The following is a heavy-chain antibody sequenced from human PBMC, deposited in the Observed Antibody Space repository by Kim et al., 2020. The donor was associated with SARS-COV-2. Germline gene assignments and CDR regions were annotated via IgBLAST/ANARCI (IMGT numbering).Heavy chain of an antibody. CDR2: ISWNNAII. Sequence: GGSLRLSCAAAGFTFDDHVMHWVRQAPGKGLECVSGISWNNAIIGYADSVKGRFIISRDNAKNSLYLQMKSLRVEDTALYYCAKAGVTTMVRGVVIMSDDAFDTWGHGTMVTVSS. V-gene: IGHV3-9*01. D-gene: IGHD3-10*01. CDR3: AKAGVTTMVRGVVIMSDDAFDT. J-gene: IGHJ3*02. CDR1: GFTFDDHV.